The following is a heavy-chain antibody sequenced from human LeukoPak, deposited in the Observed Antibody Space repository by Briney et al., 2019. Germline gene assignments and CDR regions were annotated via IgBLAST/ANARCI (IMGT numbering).Heavy chain of an antibody. Sequence: GGSLRLSCAASGFTFSSNWMHWVRQGPGKGLVWVSRIYTDGSGPSYADSVKGRFTISRDNAKNTLYLQMDSLRAEDTAVYYCARAGEGLLAYSFDIWGQGTMVTVSS. V-gene: IGHV3-74*01. CDR3: ARAGEGLLAYSFDI. CDR1: GFTFSSNW. CDR2: IYTDGSGP. D-gene: IGHD1-26*01. J-gene: IGHJ3*02.